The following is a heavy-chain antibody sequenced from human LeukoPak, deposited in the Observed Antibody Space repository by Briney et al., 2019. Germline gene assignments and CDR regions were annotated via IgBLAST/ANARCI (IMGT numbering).Heavy chain of an antibody. CDR2: IYYGGST. CDR3: ARLLAGCPGGRCRAHFDY. J-gene: IGHJ4*02. D-gene: IGHD2-15*01. V-gene: IGHV4-59*01. CDR1: GDSINSNY. Sequence: SETLSLTCSVSGDSINSNYWSWMRQPPGKGLEWIGYIYYGGSTNYNPSLKSRVSMSVDTSKNQFSLNLSSVTAGDPAVYYCARLLAGCPGGRCRAHFDYWGQGTLVTVSS.